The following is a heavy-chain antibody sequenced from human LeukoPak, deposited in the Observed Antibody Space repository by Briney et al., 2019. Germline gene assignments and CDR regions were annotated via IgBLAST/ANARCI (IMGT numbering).Heavy chain of an antibody. V-gene: IGHV3-48*01. CDR3: ARDAEYGSSRFLDY. Sequence: GGSLRLSCVASGFSFSTYSLNWVRQAPGKGLEWVSDISSSSSILNYADSVKGRFTISRDNAKNSLYLQMNSLRAEDTAVYYCARDAEYGSSRFLDYWGQGTLVTVSS. D-gene: IGHD6-6*01. CDR1: GFSFSTYS. CDR2: ISSSSSIL. J-gene: IGHJ4*02.